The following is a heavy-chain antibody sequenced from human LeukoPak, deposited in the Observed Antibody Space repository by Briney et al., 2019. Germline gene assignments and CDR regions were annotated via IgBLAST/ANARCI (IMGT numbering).Heavy chain of an antibody. V-gene: IGHV4-59*01. J-gene: IGHJ6*02. CDR1: GGSISSYY. D-gene: IGHD3-3*01. CDR2: LYYTGST. CDR3: ARALRYYDFWSGYYGMDV. Sequence: SETLSLTCTVSGGSISSYYWSWIRQPPGKGLEWIGYLYYTGSTNYNPSLKSRVTISVDTSKNQFSLKLSSVTAADTAVYYCARALRYYDFWSGYYGMDVWGQGTTVAASS.